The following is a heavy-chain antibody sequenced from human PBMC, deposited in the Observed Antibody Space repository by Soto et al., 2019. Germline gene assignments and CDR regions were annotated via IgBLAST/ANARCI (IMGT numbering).Heavy chain of an antibody. D-gene: IGHD6-19*01. CDR2: IYYSGST. V-gene: IGHV4-31*03. CDR1: GGSISSGGYY. J-gene: IGHJ4*02. CDR3: ARANAGYSSTNAGFDY. Sequence: PSETLSLTCTVSGGSISSGGYYWSWIRQHPGKGLEWIGYIYYSGSTYYNPSLKSRVTISVDTSKNQFSLKLSSVTAADTAVYYCARANAGYSSTNAGFDYWGQGTLVTVSS.